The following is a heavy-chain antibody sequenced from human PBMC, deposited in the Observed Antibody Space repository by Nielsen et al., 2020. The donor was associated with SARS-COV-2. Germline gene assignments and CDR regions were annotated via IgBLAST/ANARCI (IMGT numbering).Heavy chain of an antibody. CDR2: ISYDGSNK. D-gene: IGHD3-22*01. CDR3: ARDLRYYYDSSGYYPPGY. J-gene: IGHJ4*02. Sequence: WIRQPPGKGLEWVAVISYDGSNKYYADSVKGRFTISRDNSKNTLYLQMNSLRAEETAVYYCARDLRYYYDSSGYYPPGYWGQGTLVTVSS. V-gene: IGHV3-30*04.